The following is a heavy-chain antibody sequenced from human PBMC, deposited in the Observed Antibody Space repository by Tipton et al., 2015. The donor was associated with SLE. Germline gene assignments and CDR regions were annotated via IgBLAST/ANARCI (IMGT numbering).Heavy chain of an antibody. CDR1: GYSFTSYW. J-gene: IGHJ6*02. D-gene: IGHD3-22*01. V-gene: IGHV5-51*01. Sequence: QLVQSGAEVKKPGESLKISCKGSGYSFTSYWIGWVRQMPGKGLEWMGIIYPGDSDTRYSPSFQGRVTISADKSISTAYLQWSSLKASDTAMYYCARLYRVVVTLYGMDVWGQGTTVTVSS. CDR3: ARLYRVVVTLYGMDV. CDR2: IYPGDSDT.